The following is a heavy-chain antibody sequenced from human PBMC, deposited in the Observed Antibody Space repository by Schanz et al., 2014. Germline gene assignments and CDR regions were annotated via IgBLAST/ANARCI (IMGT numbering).Heavy chain of an antibody. V-gene: IGHV3-23*01. CDR1: GFTFSNHA. J-gene: IGHJ4*02. D-gene: IGHD3-10*01. CDR2: IGGSGAST. CDR3: AKHVSSLTGNDY. Sequence: EVHLLESGGGLVQPGGSLRLSCAASGFTFSNHALSWVRQAPGKGLEWVSGIGGSGASTHYADSVKGRFIISRDKSKSTLYLQVNSLRAEDTAVYYCAKHVSSLTGNDYWGQGTLVTVSS.